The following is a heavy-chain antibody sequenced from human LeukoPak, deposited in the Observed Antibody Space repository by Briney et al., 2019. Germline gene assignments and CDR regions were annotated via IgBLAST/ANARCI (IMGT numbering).Heavy chain of an antibody. V-gene: IGHV1-46*01. D-gene: IGHD2-21*02. Sequence: ASVKVSFKASGYTFTIYYMHWVRQAPGQGQEWVGVINPSGGSTSYAQKFQGRVTMTRDMSTSTVYMELSSLRSEDTAVYYCASSYCGGDCSDYYYYMDVWGKGTTVTVSS. J-gene: IGHJ6*03. CDR1: GYTFTIYY. CDR3: ASSYCGGDCSDYYYYMDV. CDR2: INPSGGST.